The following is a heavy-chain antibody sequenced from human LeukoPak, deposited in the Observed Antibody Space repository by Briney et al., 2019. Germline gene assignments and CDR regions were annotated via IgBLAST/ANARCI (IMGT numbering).Heavy chain of an antibody. V-gene: IGHV3-23*01. CDR1: GLALDDYA. CDR3: AKDFVRGTLTGAFDV. CDR2: ISDSDADT. J-gene: IGHJ3*01. Sequence: GRSLRLSCAASGLALDDYAMHWVRQAPGKGLEWVSGISDSDADTHYADSVKGRFTISRDNSKNTVYLQMSSLRVEDTALYYCAKDFVRGTLTGAFDVWGRGAMVTVST. D-gene: IGHD3-10*01.